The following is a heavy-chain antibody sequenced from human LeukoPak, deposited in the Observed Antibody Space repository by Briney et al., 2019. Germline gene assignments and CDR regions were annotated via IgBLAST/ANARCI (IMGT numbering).Heavy chain of an antibody. V-gene: IGHV3-48*02. J-gene: IGHJ4*02. CDR1: GFTFSSYS. CDR2: ISSSSSTI. Sequence: GGSLKLSCAASGFTFSSYSMNWVRQAPGKGLEWVSYISSSSSTIYYADSVKGRFTIPRDNAKNSLYLHMNSLKDEDTAVYYCARGALDFDYWGQGTLVTVSS. CDR3: ARGALDFDY.